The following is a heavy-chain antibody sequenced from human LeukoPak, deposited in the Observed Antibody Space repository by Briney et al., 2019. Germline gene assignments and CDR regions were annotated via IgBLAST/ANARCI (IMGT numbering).Heavy chain of an antibody. Sequence: ASVKVSCKASGGTFSSYAISWVRQAPGQGLEWMGRIIPIFGTANYAQKFQGRVTITTDESTSTAYMGLSSLRSEDTAVYYCAREISRDYENYFYYYMDVWGKGTTVTVSS. CDR3: AREISRDYENYFYYYMDV. CDR2: IIPIFGTA. J-gene: IGHJ6*03. D-gene: IGHD3-16*01. V-gene: IGHV1-69*05. CDR1: GGTFSSYA.